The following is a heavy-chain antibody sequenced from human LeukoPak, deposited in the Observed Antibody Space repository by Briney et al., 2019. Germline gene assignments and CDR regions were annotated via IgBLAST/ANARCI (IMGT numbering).Heavy chain of an antibody. V-gene: IGHV4-39*01. Sequence: SETLSLTCTVSGGSISSSSYYWGWIRQPPGKGLEWIGSIYYSGSTYYNPSLKSRVTISVDTSKNQFSLKLSSVTAADTAVYYCARFGILTGYGFWGQGTLVTVSS. D-gene: IGHD3-9*01. CDR2: IYYSGST. CDR3: ARFGILTGYGF. J-gene: IGHJ4*02. CDR1: GGSISSSSYY.